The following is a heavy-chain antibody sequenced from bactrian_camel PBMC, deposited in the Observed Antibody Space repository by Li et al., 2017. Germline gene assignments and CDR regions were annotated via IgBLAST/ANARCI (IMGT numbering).Heavy chain of an antibody. CDR2: SGPGGWT. J-gene: IGHJ4*01. CDR1: AYGVC. D-gene: IGHD3*01. Sequence: HVQLVESGGGSVQAGGSLTLSCAASAYGVCMGWFRQAPGKEREGVAASGPGGWTYADSVKGRFTISVDNAKNTLYLRMNSLKPEDTGMYYCAAVGVFPLDMSFSEALGSPLYSYWGQGTQVTVS. CDR3: AAVGVFPLDMSFSEALGSPLYSY. V-gene: IGHV3S55*01.